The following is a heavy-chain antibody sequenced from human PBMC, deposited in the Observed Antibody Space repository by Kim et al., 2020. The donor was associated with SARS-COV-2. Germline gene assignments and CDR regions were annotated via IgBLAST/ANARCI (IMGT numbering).Heavy chain of an antibody. V-gene: IGHV3-23*01. Sequence: GGSLRLSCAASGFTFSSYAMSWVRQAPGKGLEWVSTISGSGGSTYYADSVKGRFTISRDNSKNTLYLQMNSLRAEDTAVYYCAKDLIPEWQHHGGMDVWGQGTTVTVSS. CDR1: GFTFSSYA. D-gene: IGHD1-26*01. J-gene: IGHJ6*02. CDR2: ISGSGGST. CDR3: AKDLIPEWQHHGGMDV.